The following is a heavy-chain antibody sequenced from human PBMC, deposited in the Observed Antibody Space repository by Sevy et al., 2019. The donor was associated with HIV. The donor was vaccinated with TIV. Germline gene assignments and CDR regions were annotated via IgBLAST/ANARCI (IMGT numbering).Heavy chain of an antibody. CDR1: GGSISSSSYY. D-gene: IGHD6-19*01. CDR3: ARQFPYSSGWYDY. Sequence: SETLSLTCTVSGGSISSSSYYWGWIRQPPGKGLEWIGSIYYGWSTYYNPSLKSRVTISVDTSKNQFSLKLSSVTAADTAMYYCARQFPYSSGWYDYWGQGTLVTVSS. CDR2: IYYGWST. V-gene: IGHV4-39*01. J-gene: IGHJ4*02.